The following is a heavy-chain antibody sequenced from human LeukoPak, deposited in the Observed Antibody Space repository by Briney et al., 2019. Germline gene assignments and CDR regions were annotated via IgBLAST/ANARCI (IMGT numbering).Heavy chain of an antibody. J-gene: IGHJ6*03. Sequence: SETLSLTCTVSGGSISSHYWSWIRQPPGKGLERIGYIYYSGSTNYNPSLKSRVTISVDTSKNQFSLKLSSVTAADTAVYYCASLGKDFWSGYYRPYYYYYYMDVWGKGTTVTVSS. CDR1: GGSISSHY. D-gene: IGHD3-3*01. CDR3: ASLGKDFWSGYYRPYYYYYYMDV. CDR2: IYYSGST. V-gene: IGHV4-59*11.